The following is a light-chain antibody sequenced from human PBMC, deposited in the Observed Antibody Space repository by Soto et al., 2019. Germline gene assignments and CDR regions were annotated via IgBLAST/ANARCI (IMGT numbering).Light chain of an antibody. J-gene: IGLJ2*01. Sequence: QTVVTQPPSVSGAPGQRVTISCTGSSSNIGAGYDVHWYQQLPGTAPKVLIYDNNNRPSGVPDRISGSKSGTSASLAITGLQAEDEADYYCQSYDSSLSGPVVFGGGTQLTVL. CDR2: DNN. CDR3: QSYDSSLSGPVV. V-gene: IGLV1-40*01. CDR1: SSNIGAGYD.